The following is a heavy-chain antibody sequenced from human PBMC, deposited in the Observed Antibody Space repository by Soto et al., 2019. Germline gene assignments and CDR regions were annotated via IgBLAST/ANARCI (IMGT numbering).Heavy chain of an antibody. CDR1: GFTFSDYY. J-gene: IGHJ4*02. CDR3: ARGGGYGDDPFDY. CDR2: ISSSSSYT. Sequence: QVQLVESGGGLVKPGGSLRLSCAASGFTFSDYYMSWIRQAPGKGLEWVSYISSSSSYTNYADSVKGRFTISRDNAKNSLDLQMNSVRAEDTAGYDCARGGGYGDDPFDYWGQGTLVTVSS. V-gene: IGHV3-11*05. D-gene: IGHD4-17*01.